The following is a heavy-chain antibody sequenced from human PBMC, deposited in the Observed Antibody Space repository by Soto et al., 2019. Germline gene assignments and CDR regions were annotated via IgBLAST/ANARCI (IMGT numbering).Heavy chain of an antibody. CDR3: ARDTFVGSGPDY. V-gene: IGHV1-69*13. CDR2: IIPIFGTA. CDR1: GGTFSSYA. D-gene: IGHD6-25*01. Sequence: GASVKVSCKASGGTFSSYAISWVRQAPGQGLEWMGGIIPIFGTANYAQKFQGRVTITADESTSTAYMELSSLRSEDTAVYYCARDTFVGSGPDYWGQGTLVTVSS. J-gene: IGHJ4*02.